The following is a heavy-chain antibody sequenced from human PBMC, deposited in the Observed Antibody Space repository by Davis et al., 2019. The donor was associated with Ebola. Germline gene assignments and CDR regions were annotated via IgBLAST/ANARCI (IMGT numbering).Heavy chain of an antibody. Sequence: SLKISCAASGFTFDDYAMHWVRQAPGKGLEWVSGISWNSGSIGYADSVKGRFTISRDNAKNSLYLQMNSLRAEDTAVYYCAKSSVAGRSQFDYWGQGTLVTVSS. J-gene: IGHJ4*02. CDR2: ISWNSGSI. CDR3: AKSSVAGRSQFDY. D-gene: IGHD6-19*01. CDR1: GFTFDDYA. V-gene: IGHV3-9*01.